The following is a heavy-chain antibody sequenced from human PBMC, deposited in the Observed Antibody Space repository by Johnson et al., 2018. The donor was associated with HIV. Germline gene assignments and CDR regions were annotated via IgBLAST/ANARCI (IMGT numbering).Heavy chain of an antibody. CDR2: ISYDGSNK. J-gene: IGHJ3*02. V-gene: IGHV3-30*04. CDR1: AFSFSNYP. D-gene: IGHD3-9*01. Sequence: QVQLVEFGGGVVQPGRSLRLSCAASAFSFSNYPMHWVRQAPGKGLEWVAVISYDGSNKYYADSVKGRFTISRDNSKNTLYLQMNSLRAEDTAVYYCAKDTIAGVKGDSLIWGQGTMVTVSS. CDR3: AKDTIAGVKGDSLI.